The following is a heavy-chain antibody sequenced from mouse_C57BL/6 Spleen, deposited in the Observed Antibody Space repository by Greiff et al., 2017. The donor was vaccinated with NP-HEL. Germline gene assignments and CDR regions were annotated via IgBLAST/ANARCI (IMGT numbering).Heavy chain of an antibody. CDR2: IYPRSGNT. CDR3: AKEGELRRYYFDY. D-gene: IGHD1-1*01. V-gene: IGHV1-81*01. J-gene: IGHJ2*01. CDR1: GYTFTSYG. Sequence: QVQLQQSGAELARPGASVKLSCKASGYTFTSYGISWVKQRTGQGLEWIGEIYPRSGNTYYNEKFKGKATLTADKSSSTAYMELRSLTSEDSAVYFCAKEGELRRYYFDYWGQGTTLTVSS.